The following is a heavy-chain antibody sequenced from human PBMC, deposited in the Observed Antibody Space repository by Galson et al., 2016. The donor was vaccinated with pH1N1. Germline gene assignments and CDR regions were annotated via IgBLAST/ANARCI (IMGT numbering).Heavy chain of an antibody. D-gene: IGHD1-26*01. J-gene: IGHJ4*02. V-gene: IGHV5-51*01. Sequence: QSGAEVKKPGESLKISCKGSGYSFSNSWIVWVRQMPGKGLEWMGIIYLGDSDTTNSPSFQGQVTISADKSISTAYLQWSSLKASDTAIYYCATTRGSSSLAFDYWGQGTLVTVSS. CDR1: GYSFSNSW. CDR3: ATTRGSSSLAFDY. CDR2: IYLGDSDT.